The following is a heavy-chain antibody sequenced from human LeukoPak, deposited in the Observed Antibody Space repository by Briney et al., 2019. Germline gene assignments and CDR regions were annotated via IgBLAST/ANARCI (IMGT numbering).Heavy chain of an antibody. D-gene: IGHD3-10*01. CDR2: ISSSSSYI. CDR3: AKDLSPLWFGELFPDY. CDR1: GFTFSSYS. Sequence: GGSLRLSCAASGFTFSSYSMNWVRQAPGKGLEWVSSISSSSSYIYYADSVKGRFTISRDNAKNSLYLQMNSLRAEDTAVYYCAKDLSPLWFGELFPDYWGQGTLVTVSS. J-gene: IGHJ4*02. V-gene: IGHV3-21*01.